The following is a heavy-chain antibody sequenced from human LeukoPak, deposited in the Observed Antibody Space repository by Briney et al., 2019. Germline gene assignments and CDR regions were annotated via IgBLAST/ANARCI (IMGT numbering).Heavy chain of an antibody. CDR2: INPSGGST. V-gene: IGHV1-46*01. Sequence: ASVKVSCKASGYTFTGYYMHWVRQAPGQGLEWMGIINPSGGSTSYAQKFQGRVTMTRDTSTSTVYMELSSLRSEDTAVYYCARDLGSYYYDSSGYYDLDYWGQGTLVTVSS. D-gene: IGHD3-22*01. CDR3: ARDLGSYYYDSSGYYDLDY. J-gene: IGHJ4*02. CDR1: GYTFTGYY.